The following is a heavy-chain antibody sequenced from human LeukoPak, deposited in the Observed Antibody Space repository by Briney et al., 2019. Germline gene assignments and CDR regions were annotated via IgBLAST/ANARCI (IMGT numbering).Heavy chain of an antibody. CDR1: GYSFTSYW. D-gene: IGHD6-13*01. V-gene: IGHV5-51*01. CDR2: IYPGDSDS. CDR3: ARQPPYSRNRLRFNWFDT. Sequence: GESLKISCKGSGYSFTSYWIAWVRPLPGKGLEWMGIIYPGDSDSRYSPSFQGQVTISAAKSISTAYLQWSSLEASDTAMYDCARQPPYSRNRLRFNWFDTWGQGTLVTVSS. J-gene: IGHJ5*02.